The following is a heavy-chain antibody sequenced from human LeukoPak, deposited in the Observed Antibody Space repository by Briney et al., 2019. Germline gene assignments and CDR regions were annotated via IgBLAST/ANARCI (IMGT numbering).Heavy chain of an antibody. J-gene: IGHJ4*02. CDR1: GDSIRRSSYF. Sequence: SETLSLTCTVSGDSIRRSSYFSAWIRQPPGKGLKFIASVYSSGSAYYNPSLQGRVTISIDTSKNQFSLTLTSVTAADTAIYYCAKDMQYPGAGFDYWGQGPLVTVSS. V-gene: IGHV4-39*07. CDR2: VYSSGSA. D-gene: IGHD2-8*01. CDR3: AKDMQYPGAGFDY.